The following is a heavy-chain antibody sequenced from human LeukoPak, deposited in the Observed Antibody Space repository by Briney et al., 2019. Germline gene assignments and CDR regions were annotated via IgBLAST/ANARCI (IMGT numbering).Heavy chain of an antibody. CDR3: VTLLPRYSGSYYGY. V-gene: IGHV4-30-2*01. CDR1: GGSIGSGGYS. Sequence: SEPLSLTCAVSGGSIGSGGYSWSWIRQPPGKGLGWIGYIYHSGSTYYNPSLKSRVTISVDRSKNQFSLKLSSVTAADTAVYYCVTLLPRYSGSYYGYWGQGTLVTVSS. CDR2: IYHSGST. J-gene: IGHJ4*02. D-gene: IGHD1-26*01.